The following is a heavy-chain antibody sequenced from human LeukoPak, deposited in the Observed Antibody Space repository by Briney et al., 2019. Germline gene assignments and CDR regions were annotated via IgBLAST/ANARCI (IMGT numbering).Heavy chain of an antibody. J-gene: IGHJ5*02. V-gene: IGHV1-46*01. CDR2: INPSGGST. CDR3: ARDNSVEDTAWWFDP. D-gene: IGHD4-23*01. Sequence: ASVKVSCKASGYTFTSYYMYWARQAPGQGLEWMGIINPSGGSTSYAQKFQGRVTMTRDMSTSTDYMELSSLRSEDTAVYYCARDNSVEDTAWWFDPWGQGTLVTVSS. CDR1: GYTFTSYY.